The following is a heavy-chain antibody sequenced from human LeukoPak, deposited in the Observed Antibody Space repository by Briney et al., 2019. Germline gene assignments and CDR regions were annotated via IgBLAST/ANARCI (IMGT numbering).Heavy chain of an antibody. CDR1: GFTFSSYA. D-gene: IGHD3-22*01. J-gene: IGHJ4*02. Sequence: PGGSLRLSCAASGFTFSSYAMSWVREAPGKGLEWVSTISGSDDTPYYADSVKGRFTISRDNSKNTLYLQMNSLRAEDTAVYYCAKVGEDYYDSSGYVDYWGQGTLVTVSS. CDR3: AKVGEDYYDSSGYVDY. V-gene: IGHV3-23*01. CDR2: ISGSDDTP.